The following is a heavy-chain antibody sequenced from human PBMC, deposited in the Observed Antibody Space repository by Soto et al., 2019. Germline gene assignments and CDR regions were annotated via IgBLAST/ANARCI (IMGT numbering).Heavy chain of an antibody. CDR2: IHYSGSS. V-gene: IGHV4-30-4*01. CDR3: ARDLDTATYFDY. J-gene: IGHJ4*01. CDR1: GGSISSGNYC. D-gene: IGHD5-18*01. Sequence: SETLSLTCTVSGGSISSGNYCWSWIRQPPGKGLEWIGFIHYSGSSYYNPSLKSRVTISVDTSKNQFSLKLDSVTAADTAVYYCARDLDTATYFDYWGHGTLVTVS.